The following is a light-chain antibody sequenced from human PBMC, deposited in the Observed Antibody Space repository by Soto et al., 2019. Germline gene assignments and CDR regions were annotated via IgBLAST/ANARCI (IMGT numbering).Light chain of an antibody. CDR2: EVS. CDR3: LSYADTAYV. CDR1: SSDVGGYNY. Sequence: QCALTQPPSASGSPGQSVTISCAGTSSDVGGYNYVSWYQQYPGKVPKLMIYEVSERPSGVPDRFSRSKSGNTAFLTVSGLQAEDEADYYCLSYADTAYVFGTGTKVTV. J-gene: IGLJ1*01. V-gene: IGLV2-8*01.